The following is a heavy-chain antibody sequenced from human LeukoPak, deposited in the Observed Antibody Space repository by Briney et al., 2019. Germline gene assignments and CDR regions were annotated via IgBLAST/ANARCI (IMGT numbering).Heavy chain of an antibody. CDR1: VYTFTGYY. Sequence: ASVKVSFKASVYTFTGYYMHWVRQAPGQGLEWMGWINPNCGGTNYAQKFQGRVTMTRDTSISTAYMELSRLRSDDTAVYYCARDLTRIVVVPADQTSYYYYGMDVWGQGTTVTVSS. CDR2: INPNCGGT. CDR3: ARDLTRIVVVPADQTSYYYYGMDV. D-gene: IGHD2-2*01. J-gene: IGHJ6*02. V-gene: IGHV1-2*02.